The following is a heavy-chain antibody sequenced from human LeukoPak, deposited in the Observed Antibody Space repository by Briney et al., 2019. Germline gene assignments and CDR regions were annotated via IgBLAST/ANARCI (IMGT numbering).Heavy chain of an antibody. V-gene: IGHV4-61*01. D-gene: IGHD3-22*01. Sequence: SETLSLTCTVSGGSVSSGSYYWSWIRQPPGKGLEWIGYIYDSGSTNYNPSLKSRVTISVDTSKNQFSLKLSSVTAADTVVYYCARDPSGYFNYWGQGTLVTVSS. CDR1: GGSVSSGSYY. J-gene: IGHJ4*02. CDR3: ARDPSGYFNY. CDR2: IYDSGST.